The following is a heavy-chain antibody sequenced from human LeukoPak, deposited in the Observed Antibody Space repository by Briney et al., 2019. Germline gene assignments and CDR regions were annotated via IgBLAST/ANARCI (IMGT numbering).Heavy chain of an antibody. J-gene: IGHJ2*01. V-gene: IGHV1-69*04. CDR2: IIPIFGIA. Sequence: EASVKVSCKASGGSFNNYAISWVRQAPGQGLEWMGRIIPIFGIANSAQKFQGRVTITADKSTNTAYMELSSLRSEDTAVYYCARDLEMATTLYWYFDLWGRGTLVTVPS. CDR3: ARDLEMATTLYWYFDL. CDR1: GGSFNNYA. D-gene: IGHD5-24*01.